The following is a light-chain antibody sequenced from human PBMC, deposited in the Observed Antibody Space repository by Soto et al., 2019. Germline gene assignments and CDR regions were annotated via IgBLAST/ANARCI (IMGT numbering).Light chain of an antibody. CDR3: QQYNNWPFS. J-gene: IGKJ5*01. V-gene: IGKV3-15*01. CDR2: DVS. Sequence: EIVMTQSPARLSVSPGERVTLSCRAGQGVTTNFAWYQQKSGQSPRLLIYDVSTRATGVPARFSGTGSETDCTLTISGLQSEDAAVYFCQQYNNWPFSFGQGTRLEIK. CDR1: QGVTTN.